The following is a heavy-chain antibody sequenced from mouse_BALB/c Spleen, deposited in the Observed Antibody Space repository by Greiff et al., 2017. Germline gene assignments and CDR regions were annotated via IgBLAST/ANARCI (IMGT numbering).Heavy chain of an antibody. Sequence: QVQLQQSGADLAKPGASVKMSCKASGYTFTSYWMHWVKQRPGQGLEWIGYINPSTGYTEYNQKFKDKATLTADKSSSTAYMQLSSLTSEDSAVYYCARRGDSSDYFDYWGQGTTLTVSS. J-gene: IGHJ2*01. CDR3: ARRGDSSDYFDY. V-gene: IGHV1-7*01. CDR2: INPSTGYT. CDR1: GYTFTSYW. D-gene: IGHD3-2*01.